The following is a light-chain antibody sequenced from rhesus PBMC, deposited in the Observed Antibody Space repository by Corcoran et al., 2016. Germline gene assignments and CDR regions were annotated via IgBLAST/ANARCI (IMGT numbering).Light chain of an antibody. CDR1: QSVSST. Sequence: EIVMTQSPATLSLSPGETATISCRTSQSVSSTLAWYQQQPGQAPRLLIYGAPSRATGIPDRFSGRGSGTDFTLTISSLEPEDFAVYYCQETSNLWTFGQGTKVEIK. CDR2: GAP. J-gene: IGKJ1*01. CDR3: QETSNLWT. V-gene: IGKV3-31*02.